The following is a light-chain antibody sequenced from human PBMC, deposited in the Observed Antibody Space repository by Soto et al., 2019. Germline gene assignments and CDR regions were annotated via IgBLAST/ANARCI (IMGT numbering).Light chain of an antibody. CDR1: QSISSL. J-gene: IGKJ2*01. Sequence: DIPMTQSPSTLSSSVGDRVTITCRASQSISSLLAWYQQKPGKAPKLLIYDASSLESGVPSRFSGSGSGTEFTLTISSLQPDDFAPYYCQQYKSYPFAFGQGTKLDI. CDR2: DAS. V-gene: IGKV1-5*01. CDR3: QQYKSYPFA.